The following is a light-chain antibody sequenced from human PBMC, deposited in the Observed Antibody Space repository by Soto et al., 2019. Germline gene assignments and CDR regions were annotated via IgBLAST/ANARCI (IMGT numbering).Light chain of an antibody. CDR2: GAS. CDR1: QSVNSRY. V-gene: IGKV3-20*01. J-gene: IGKJ1*01. CDR3: QQYVSSPQT. Sequence: EIVLTQSPGTLSLSPGERATLSCRASQSVNSRYLAWYQQKAGQAPRLLIYGASSRATGIPDRFSGSGSGTDFTLTISRLEPEDFAMYFCQQYVSSPQTFGQGTKVDIK.